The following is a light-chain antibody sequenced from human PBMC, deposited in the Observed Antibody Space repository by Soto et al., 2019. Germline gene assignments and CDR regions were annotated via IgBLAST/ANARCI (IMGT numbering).Light chain of an antibody. CDR3: SSYSRNSFYG. CDR1: SSDVVGYIY. J-gene: IGLJ1*01. Sequence: QSVLCQLASGSGSPGQSITSSCTRTSSDVVGYIYVSWYQQHPDKAPNLMIYEVSNRPSRVSNRFSSSKSGNTASLTTSGLQAEDEADYYCSSYSRNSFYGFGTGTKVTVL. V-gene: IGLV2-14*01. CDR2: EVS.